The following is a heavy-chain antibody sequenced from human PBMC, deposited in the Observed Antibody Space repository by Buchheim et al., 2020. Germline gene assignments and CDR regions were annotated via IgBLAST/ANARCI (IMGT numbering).Heavy chain of an antibody. D-gene: IGHD3-22*01. CDR1: GFTFSSYW. Sequence: EVQLVESGGGLVQPGGSLRLSCAASGFTFSSYWMSWVRQAPGKGLEWVANIKQDVSEIYYVDSVKGRSTISRDNAKNSLYLQMNSRRAEDTAVYYCARIGYYDSSGYYREYFQHWGQGTL. J-gene: IGHJ1*01. CDR2: IKQDVSEI. CDR3: ARIGYYDSSGYYREYFQH. V-gene: IGHV3-7*01.